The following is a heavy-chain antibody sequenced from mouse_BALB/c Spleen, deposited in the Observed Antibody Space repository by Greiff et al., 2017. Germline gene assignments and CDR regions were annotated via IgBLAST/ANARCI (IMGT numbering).Heavy chain of an antibody. D-gene: IGHD3-2*02. Sequence: EVKVEESGPGLVKPSQSLSLTCSVTGYSITSGYYWNWIRQFPGNKLEWMGYISYDGSNNYNPSLKNRISITRDTSKNQFFLKLNSVTTEDTATYYCAVEAPFAYWGQGTLVTVSA. CDR1: GYSITSGYY. J-gene: IGHJ3*01. CDR3: AVEAPFAY. CDR2: ISYDGSN. V-gene: IGHV3-6*02.